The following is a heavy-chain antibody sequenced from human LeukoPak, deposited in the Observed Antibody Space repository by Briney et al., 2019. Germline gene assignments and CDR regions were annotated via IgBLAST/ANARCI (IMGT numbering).Heavy chain of an antibody. Sequence: ASVKVSCKASGYTFSNYYLHWLRQAPRQGPEWLGIINPSGSTNYAQKFEGRVTMTSDLSTSTVYMELNSLRSEDTAIYYCARDVAPRPGPVHYFDYWGQGTLVAVSS. CDR2: INPSGST. CDR1: GYTFSNYY. CDR3: ARDVAPRPGPVHYFDY. J-gene: IGHJ4*02. D-gene: IGHD6-6*01. V-gene: IGHV1-46*01.